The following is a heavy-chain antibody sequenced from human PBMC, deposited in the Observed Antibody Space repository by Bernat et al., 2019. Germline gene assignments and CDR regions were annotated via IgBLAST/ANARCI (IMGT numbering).Heavy chain of an antibody. V-gene: IGHV3-33*03. CDR2: IWNDGSNK. CDR1: GFTFSSYG. Sequence: QVQLVESGGGVVQPGRSLRLSCAASGFTFSSYGMHWVRQAPGKGLDWVAVIWNDGSNKYYADSVKGRFTISRDNSKNTLYLQMDSLRAEDTAMYYCASINEGDVFDIWGQGTLVTVSS. D-gene: IGHD2-21*01. CDR3: ASINEGDVFDI. J-gene: IGHJ4*02.